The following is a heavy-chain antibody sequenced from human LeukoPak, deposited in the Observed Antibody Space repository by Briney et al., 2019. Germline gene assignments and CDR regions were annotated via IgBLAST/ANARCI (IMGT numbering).Heavy chain of an antibody. CDR3: TSAAPDY. J-gene: IGHJ4*02. V-gene: IGHV3-53*01. CDR1: GFTFSTYW. CDR2: IYSGGST. D-gene: IGHD2-2*01. Sequence: PGGSLRLSCAASGFTFSTYWMSWVRQAPGKGLEWVSVIYSGGSTYYADSVKGRFTISRDNSKNTLYLQMNSLRAEDTAVYYCTSAAPDYWGQGTLVTVSS.